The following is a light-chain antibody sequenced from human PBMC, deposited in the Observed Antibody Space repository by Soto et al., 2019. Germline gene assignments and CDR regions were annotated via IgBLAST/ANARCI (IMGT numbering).Light chain of an antibody. CDR3: QXYGSSLFT. CDR2: GAS. CDR1: QRVTSSY. V-gene: IGKV3-20*01. Sequence: SQRVTSSYLAWYQQKPGQAPRILIYGASSRATGIPXRFSGSGSGTDLTLTISRLEPEDFAVYYCQXYGSSLFTXGPGTKVDI. J-gene: IGKJ3*01.